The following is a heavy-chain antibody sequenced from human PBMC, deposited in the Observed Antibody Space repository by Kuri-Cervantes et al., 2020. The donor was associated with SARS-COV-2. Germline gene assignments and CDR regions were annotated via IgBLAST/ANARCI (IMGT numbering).Heavy chain of an antibody. V-gene: IGHV4-34*01. CDR2: INHSGST. Sequence: ESLKISCAVYGGSFSGYYWSWIRQPPGKGLEWIGEINHSGSTNYNPSLKSRVTISVDTSKNQFSLKLSSVTAADTAVYYCARANIVVVPAALGAIICYYYYMDVWGKGTTVTVSS. CDR3: ARANIVVVPAALGAIICYYYYMDV. CDR1: GGSFSGYY. D-gene: IGHD2-2*01. J-gene: IGHJ6*03.